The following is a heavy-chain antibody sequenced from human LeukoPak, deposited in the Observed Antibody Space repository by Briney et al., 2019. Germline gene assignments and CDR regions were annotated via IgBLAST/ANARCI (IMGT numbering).Heavy chain of an antibody. J-gene: IGHJ4*02. CDR3: AKDGRDTAMVTASDY. CDR2: ISGSGGST. V-gene: IGHV3-23*01. Sequence: GGSLRLSCAASGFTFSSYAMSWVRQAPGKGLEWVSAISGSGGSTYYADSVKGRFTISRGNSKNTLYLQMNSLRAEDTAVYYCAKDGRDTAMVTASDYWGQGTLVTVSS. CDR1: GFTFSSYA. D-gene: IGHD5-18*01.